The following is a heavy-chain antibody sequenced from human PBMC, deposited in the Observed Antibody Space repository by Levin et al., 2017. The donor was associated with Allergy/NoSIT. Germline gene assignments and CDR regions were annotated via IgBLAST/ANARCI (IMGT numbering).Heavy chain of an antibody. J-gene: IGHJ3*02. CDR2: ISSNSIYI. D-gene: IGHD3-10*01. CDR1: GFNFSNYN. V-gene: IGHV3-21*01. Sequence: PGESLKISCAASGFNFSNYNMNWVRQAPGKGLEWVASISSNSIYIFYADSVKGRFTISRDNAKSSLFLQMNSLRADDTAMYYCSTVYQCRGPRFGSGSYFNGFDMWGQGTVVTVS. CDR3: STVYQCRGPRFGSGSYFNGFDM.